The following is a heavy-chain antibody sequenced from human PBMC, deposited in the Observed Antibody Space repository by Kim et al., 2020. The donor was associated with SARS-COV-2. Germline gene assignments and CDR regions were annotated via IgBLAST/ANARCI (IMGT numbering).Heavy chain of an antibody. CDR3: ARAPYCSGGSCYFDY. Sequence: DSVKGRFTNSRDNAKNSLYLQMNSLRDEDTAVYYCARAPYCSGGSCYFDYWGQGTLVTVSS. J-gene: IGHJ4*02. V-gene: IGHV3-48*02. D-gene: IGHD2-15*01.